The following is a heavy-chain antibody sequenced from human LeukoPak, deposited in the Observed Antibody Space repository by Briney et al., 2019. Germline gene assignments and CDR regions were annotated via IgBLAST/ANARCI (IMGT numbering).Heavy chain of an antibody. J-gene: IGHJ4*02. CDR1: GITLSNSV. CDR3: AREGHTSGRAGCFDY. D-gene: IGHD3-22*01. Sequence: GGSLRLSCAASGITLSNSVIHWVRQAPDKGLEWVALISTDGNNTPYADSVKGRFTISKDNSKNTVYLQMSSLTTEDTAIYYCAREGHTSGRAGCFDYWGQGTLVTVSS. CDR2: ISTDGNNT. V-gene: IGHV3-30*04.